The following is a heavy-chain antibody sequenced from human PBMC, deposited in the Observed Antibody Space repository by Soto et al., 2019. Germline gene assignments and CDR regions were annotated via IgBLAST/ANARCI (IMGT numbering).Heavy chain of an antibody. CDR2: IHYSGST. J-gene: IGHJ6*02. CDR3: ASFSGGRYYYYGMDV. CDR1: GGSISSYY. V-gene: IGHV4-59*13. Sequence: TSETLSLTCTVSGGSISSYYWSWIRQPPGKGLEWIGYIHYSGSTNYNPSLKSRVTISVDTSKNQFSLKLSSVTAGDTAVYYCASFSGGRYYYYGMDVWGQGTTVTVSS. D-gene: IGHD3-10*01.